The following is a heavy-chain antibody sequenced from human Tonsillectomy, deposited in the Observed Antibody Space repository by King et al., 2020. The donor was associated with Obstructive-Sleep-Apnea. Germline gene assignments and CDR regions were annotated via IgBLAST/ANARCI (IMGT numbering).Heavy chain of an antibody. CDR3: ARSGSGYYIFDY. CDR1: GGSISSGGYY. J-gene: IGHJ4*02. D-gene: IGHD3-22*01. Sequence: QLQESGPGLVKPSQTLSLTCTVSGGSISSGGYYWSWIRQHPGKGLEWIGYIYYSGSAYYNPSLKSRVTISVETSKNQFSLKLSSVTATDTAVYYCARSGSGYYIFDYWGQGTLVTVSS. V-gene: IGHV4-31*03. CDR2: IYYSGSA.